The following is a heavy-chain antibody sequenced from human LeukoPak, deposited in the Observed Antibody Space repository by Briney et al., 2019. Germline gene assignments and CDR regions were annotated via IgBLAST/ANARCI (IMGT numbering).Heavy chain of an antibody. CDR3: ARSSLEWLSIDY. V-gene: IGHV3-33*03. D-gene: IGHD3-3*01. J-gene: IGHJ4*02. CDR2: IWYDGSNK. Sequence: GRSLRLSCAASGFTFSSYGMHWFRQAPGKELEWVAVIWYDGSNKYYADSVKGRFTISRDNAKNSLYLQMNSLRAEDTALYHCARSSLEWLSIDYWGQGTLVTVSS. CDR1: GFTFSSYG.